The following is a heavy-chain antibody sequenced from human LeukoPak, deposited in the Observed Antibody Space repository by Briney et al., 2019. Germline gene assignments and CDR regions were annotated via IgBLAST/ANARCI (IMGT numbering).Heavy chain of an antibody. V-gene: IGHV4-38-2*02. D-gene: IGHD4-23*01. J-gene: IGHJ4*02. Sequence: SETLSLTCTVSGYSISSGYYWGWIRQPPGQGLEWIGSIYHSGSTYYNPSLKSRVTISVDTSKNQFSLKLSSVTAADTAVYYCARDDDYGGYWGQGTLVTVSS. CDR2: IYHSGST. CDR3: ARDDDYGGY. CDR1: GYSISSGYY.